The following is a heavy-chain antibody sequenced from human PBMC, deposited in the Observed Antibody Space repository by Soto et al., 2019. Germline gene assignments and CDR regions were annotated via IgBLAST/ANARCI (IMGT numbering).Heavy chain of an antibody. D-gene: IGHD4-17*01. CDR3: ARDSTRLSRYGDTWFDP. V-gene: IGHV1-18*01. CDR2: ISAYNGNT. Sequence: QVQLVQSGAEVKKPGASVKVSCKASGYTFTSYGISWVRQAPGQGLEWMGWISAYNGNTNYAQKLQGRVTMTTDTSTSTADLELRSLRSDDTAVYYCARDSTRLSRYGDTWFDPWGQGTLVTVSS. J-gene: IGHJ5*02. CDR1: GYTFTSYG.